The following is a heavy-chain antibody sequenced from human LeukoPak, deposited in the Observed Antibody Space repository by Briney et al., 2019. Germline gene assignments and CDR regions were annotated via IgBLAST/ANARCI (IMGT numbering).Heavy chain of an antibody. CDR2: ISGSGGST. CDR3: AKDMYSSSVPNWFDP. V-gene: IGHV3-23*01. Sequence: GGSLRLSCAASGFTFSSYGMSWVRQAPGKGLEWVSSISGSGGSTYYADSVKGRFTISRDNSKSTLSLLMNSLRAEDTAVYYCAKDMYSSSVPNWFDPWGQGTLVTVSS. J-gene: IGHJ5*02. D-gene: IGHD6-13*01. CDR1: GFTFSSYG.